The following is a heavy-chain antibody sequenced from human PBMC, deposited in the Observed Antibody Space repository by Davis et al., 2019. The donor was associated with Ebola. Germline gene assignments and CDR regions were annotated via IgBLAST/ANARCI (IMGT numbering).Heavy chain of an antibody. CDR3: ARVTYDFWSGYGDY. CDR1: GFTFSSYG. Sequence: GESLKISCAASGFTFSSYGMHWVRQAPGKGLEWVAFIRYDGSNKYYADSVKGRFTISRDDSKNSLYLQMNSLRAEDTAVYYYARVTYDFWSGYGDYWGQGTLVTVSS. D-gene: IGHD3-3*01. V-gene: IGHV3-30*02. CDR2: IRYDGSNK. J-gene: IGHJ4*02.